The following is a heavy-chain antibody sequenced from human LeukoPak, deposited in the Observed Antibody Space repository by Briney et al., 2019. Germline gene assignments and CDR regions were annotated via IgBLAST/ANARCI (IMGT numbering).Heavy chain of an antibody. CDR3: ACRSYSGSYLDY. CDR1: GFTFSSYG. D-gene: IGHD1-26*01. CDR2: IRYDGSNK. J-gene: IGHJ4*02. V-gene: IGHV3-30*02. Sequence: PGGSLRLSCAASGFTFSSYGMHWVRQAPGKGLEWVAFIRYDGSNKYYSDSVKGRFTISRDNSKNTLYLQINSLRAEDTAVYYCACRSYSGSYLDYWGQGTLVTVP.